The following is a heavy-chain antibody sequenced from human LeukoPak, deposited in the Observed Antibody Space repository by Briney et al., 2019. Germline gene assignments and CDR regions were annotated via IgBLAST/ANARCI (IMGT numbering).Heavy chain of an antibody. CDR3: ARERADGFDI. CDR2: IWYDGSDK. J-gene: IGHJ3*02. Sequence: GGSLRLSCAASGVTFSSYGMHWVRQAPGKGLEWVAVIWYDGSDKYYADSVKGRFTISRDNSKNTLHLQMNSLRAEDTAVYYCARERADGFDIWGQGTMVTVSA. V-gene: IGHV3-33*01. CDR1: GVTFSSYG.